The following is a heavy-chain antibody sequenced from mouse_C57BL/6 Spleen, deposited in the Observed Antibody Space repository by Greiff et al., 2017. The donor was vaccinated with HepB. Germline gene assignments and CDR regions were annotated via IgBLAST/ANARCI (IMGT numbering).Heavy chain of an antibody. D-gene: IGHD1-1*01. CDR1: GFTFSNYW. J-gene: IGHJ3*01. Sequence: EVNVVESGGGLVQPGGSMKLSCVASGFTFSNYWMNWVRQSPEKGLEWVAQIRLKSDNYATHYAESVKGRFTISRDDSKSSVYLQMNNLRAEDTGIYYCTVHYGSSWFAYWGQGTLVTVSA. CDR2: IRLKSDNYAT. V-gene: IGHV6-3*01. CDR3: TVHYGSSWFAY.